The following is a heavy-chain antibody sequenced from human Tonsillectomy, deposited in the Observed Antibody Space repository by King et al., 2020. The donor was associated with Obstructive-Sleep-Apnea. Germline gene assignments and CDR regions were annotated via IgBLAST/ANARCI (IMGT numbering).Heavy chain of an antibody. J-gene: IGHJ4*02. CDR2: IYYTGST. CDR3: ARYTSSWYGYFDY. D-gene: IGHD6-13*01. CDR1: GGSISSYY. V-gene: IGHV4-59*08. Sequence: QLQESGPGLVKPSETLSLTCTVSGGSISSYYWSWIRLPPGKGLEWIGYIYYTGSTNYNPSLKSRVTISLDTSKNQFSLKLNSVTAADTAVYYCARYTSSWYGYFDYWGQGTLVTVSS.